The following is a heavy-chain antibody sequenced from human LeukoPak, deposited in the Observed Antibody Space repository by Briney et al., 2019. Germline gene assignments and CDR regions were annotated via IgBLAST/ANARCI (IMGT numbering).Heavy chain of an antibody. J-gene: IGHJ4*02. V-gene: IGHV3-15*01. CDR3: TTSLYSGYDWGSDY. D-gene: IGHD3-16*01. CDR2: IKTKPAGGTT. Sequence: PGGSLRLSCAASGFTFTNADMTWVRQAPGKGLEWVVCIKTKPAGGTTDSAAPVKGRFTISRDDSKNTFYLQMNSLKTEDTAVYYCTTSLYSGYDWGSDYWGQGTLVTVSS. CDR1: GFTFTNAD.